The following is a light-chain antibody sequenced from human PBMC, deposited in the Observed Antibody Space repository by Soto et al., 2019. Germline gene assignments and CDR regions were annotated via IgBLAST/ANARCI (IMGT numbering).Light chain of an antibody. V-gene: IGKV3-11*01. CDR1: HSVSSY. J-gene: IGKJ5*01. CDR3: QQRSNWPPTT. CDR2: DGS. Sequence: IVITHSPATLSVSTGGRASLSCRASHSVSSYLARYQPDSGQAPRLLIFDGSNRATGIPARFSCSGSGTDFTLPIRILEPEDFAVYYCQQRSNWPPTTCGQGTRL.